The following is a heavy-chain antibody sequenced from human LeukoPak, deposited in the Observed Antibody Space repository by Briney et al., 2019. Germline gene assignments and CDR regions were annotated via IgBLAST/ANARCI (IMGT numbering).Heavy chain of an antibody. J-gene: IGHJ6*03. V-gene: IGHV4-38-2*01. CDR2: IYHSGST. CDR1: GYSISSGYY. Sequence: SETLSLTCAVSGYSISSGYYWGWIRQPPGKGLEWIGSIYHSGSTYYDPSLKSRVTISVDTSKNQFSPKLSSVTAADTAVYYCARGSYYYYYMDVWGKGTTVTVSS. D-gene: IGHD1-26*01. CDR3: ARGSYYYYYMDV.